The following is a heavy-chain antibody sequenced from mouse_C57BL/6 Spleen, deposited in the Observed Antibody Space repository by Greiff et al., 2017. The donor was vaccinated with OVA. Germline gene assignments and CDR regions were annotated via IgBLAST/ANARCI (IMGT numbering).Heavy chain of an antibody. V-gene: IGHV1-54*01. J-gene: IGHJ4*01. CDR2: INPGSGGT. Sequence: VQLVEPGAELVRPGTSVKVSCKASGYAFTNYLIEWVKQRPGQGLEWIGVINPGSGGTNYNEKFKGKATLTADKSSSTAYMQLSSLTSEDSAVYFCARFTDAMGYWGQGTSVTVSS. CDR3: ARFTDAMGY. CDR1: GYAFTNYL.